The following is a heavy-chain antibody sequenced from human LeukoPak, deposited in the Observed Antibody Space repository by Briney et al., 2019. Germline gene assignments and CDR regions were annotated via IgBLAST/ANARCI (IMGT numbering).Heavy chain of an antibody. V-gene: IGHV3-21*01. CDR2: ISSSSSYI. D-gene: IGHD1/OR15-1a*01. Sequence: GGSLRLSCAASGFTFSSYSMNWVRQAPGKGLEWVSSISSSSSYIYYADSVKGRFTISRDNAKNSLYPQMNSLRAEDTAVYYCAKTNNVGLFDYWGQGTLVTVSS. J-gene: IGHJ4*02. CDR1: GFTFSSYS. CDR3: AKTNNVGLFDY.